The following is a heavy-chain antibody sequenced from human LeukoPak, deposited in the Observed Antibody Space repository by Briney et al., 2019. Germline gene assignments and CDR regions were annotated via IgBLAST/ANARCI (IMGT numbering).Heavy chain of an antibody. CDR2: INSDGSRI. V-gene: IGHV3-74*01. D-gene: IGHD3-16*01. CDR3: ARQSAGGDDI. CDR1: GFTFSSYW. J-gene: IGHJ3*02. Sequence: GSLRLSCAASGFTFSSYWMHWVRQAPGKGLVWVSRINSDGSRISYADSVKGRFTISRDNAKNTLYLQMNSLRVEDTAMYYCARQSAGGDDIWGQGTLVTVSS.